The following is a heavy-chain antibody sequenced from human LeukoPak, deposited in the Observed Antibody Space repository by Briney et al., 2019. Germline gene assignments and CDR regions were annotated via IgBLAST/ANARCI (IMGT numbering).Heavy chain of an antibody. J-gene: IGHJ4*02. CDR2: IYYSGST. CDR1: GGSISSSSYY. V-gene: IGHV4-39*01. Sequence: SETLSLTCTVSGGSISSSSYYWGWIRQPPGKGLEWIGSIYYSGSTYYNPSLKSQVTISVNTSKNQFSLKLSSVTAADTAVYYCARQLGYCSGGDCYGYYFDYWGQGTLVTVSS. D-gene: IGHD2-15*01. CDR3: ARQLGYCSGGDCYGYYFDY.